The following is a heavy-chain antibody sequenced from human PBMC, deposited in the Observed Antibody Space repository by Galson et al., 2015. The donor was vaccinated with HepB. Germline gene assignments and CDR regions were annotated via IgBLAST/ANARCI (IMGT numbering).Heavy chain of an antibody. CDR3: ARVGMAAIGGPTFDF. D-gene: IGHD5-24*01. Sequence: SVKVSCKASGYTFTTYTINWLRQAPGQGLEWMGWINTYIGTTKYTQKFQDRVTITTDTFTKTAYMELTSLRSDDTAMYYCARVGMAAIGGPTFDFWGQATRVTVS. CDR1: GYTFTTYT. V-gene: IGHV1-18*01. CDR2: INTYIGTT. J-gene: IGHJ4*02.